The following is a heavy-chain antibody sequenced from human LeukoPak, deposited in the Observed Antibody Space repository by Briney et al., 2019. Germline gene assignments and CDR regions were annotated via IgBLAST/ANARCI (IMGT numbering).Heavy chain of an antibody. J-gene: IGHJ4*02. V-gene: IGHV3-30*02. CDR2: IRNDGSSK. Sequence: PGGSLRLSCAASGCTFSNYGMHWVRPAPGKGLEWVTFIRNDGSSKDYANTVMGRFTVSRDNLKNTLYLQMNSLRAEDTAVYYCAGGTAADGNSFDSWGQGTLVTVSS. D-gene: IGHD6-13*01. CDR3: AGGTAADGNSFDS. CDR1: GCTFSNYG.